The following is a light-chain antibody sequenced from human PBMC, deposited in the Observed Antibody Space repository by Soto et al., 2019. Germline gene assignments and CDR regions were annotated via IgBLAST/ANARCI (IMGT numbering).Light chain of an antibody. J-gene: IGKJ4*01. CDR1: QYISIR. Sequence: DIEMTQSPSSLSASVGDRVSITCQISQYISIRLNWYQQKPGKAPKLLTYSASTLKSGVPSMFSGSRYETDFTLTISSLQPEDFATYYYQQTYSTPLTFGGGTMVEIK. V-gene: IGKV1-39*01. CDR2: SAS. CDR3: QQTYSTPLT.